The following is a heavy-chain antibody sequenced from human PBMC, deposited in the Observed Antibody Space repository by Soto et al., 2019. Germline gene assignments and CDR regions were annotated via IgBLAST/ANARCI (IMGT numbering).Heavy chain of an antibody. CDR3: AMVDVYVTPSPQDV. CDR2: INPSGGST. D-gene: IGHD3-16*01. Sequence: ASVKVSCKASGYTFTSYYMHWVRQAPGQGLEWMGIINPSGGSTSYAQKFQGRVTMTRDTSTSTVYMELSSLRAEDTAIYYFAMVDVYVTPSPQDVWGQGTTVTVSS. V-gene: IGHV1-46*01. CDR1: GYTFTSYY. J-gene: IGHJ6*02.